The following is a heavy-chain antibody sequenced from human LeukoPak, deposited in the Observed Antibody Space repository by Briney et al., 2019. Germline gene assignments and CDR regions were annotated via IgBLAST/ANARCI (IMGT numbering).Heavy chain of an antibody. V-gene: IGHV4-39*01. CDR3: ARRLFRTTYFDY. D-gene: IGHD3/OR15-3a*01. CDR1: GGSISSSSYY. CDR2: IYYSGST. Sequence: SETLSLTCTVSGGSISSSSYYWGWIRQPPGKGLEWIGSIYYSGSTYYNPSLKSRVTISVDTSKNQFSLKLSSVTAADTAVYYCARRLFRTTYFDYWGQGTLVTVSS. J-gene: IGHJ4*02.